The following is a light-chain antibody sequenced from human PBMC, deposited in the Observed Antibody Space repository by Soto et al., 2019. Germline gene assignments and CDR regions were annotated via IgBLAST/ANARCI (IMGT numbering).Light chain of an antibody. Sequence: QSVLTQPRSVSGSPGQSVTISCTGTSSDVGGYNSVSWYQQHPGKAPKLMIYDVSERPSGVPDRFSGSKSGNTASLTISGLQAEDEADYYCCAYAGSYVVFGGGTQLTVL. CDR3: CAYAGSYVV. CDR1: SSDVGGYNS. V-gene: IGLV2-11*01. J-gene: IGLJ2*01. CDR2: DVS.